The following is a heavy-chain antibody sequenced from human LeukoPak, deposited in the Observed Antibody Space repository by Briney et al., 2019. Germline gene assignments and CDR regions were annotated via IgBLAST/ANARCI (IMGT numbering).Heavy chain of an antibody. CDR2: ISGSGGST. CDR1: GDSISSGGYY. CDR3: AKGVGATDY. V-gene: IGHV3-23*01. Sequence: ETLSLTCTVSGDSISSGGYYWSWVRQAPGKGLEWVSAISGSGGSTYYADSVKGRFTISRDNSKNTLYLQMNSLRAEDTAVYYCAKGVGATDYWGQGTLVTVSS. J-gene: IGHJ4*02. D-gene: IGHD1-26*01.